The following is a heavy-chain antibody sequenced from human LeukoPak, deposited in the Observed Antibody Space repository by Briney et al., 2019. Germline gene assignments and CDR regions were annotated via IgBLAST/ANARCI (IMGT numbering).Heavy chain of an antibody. J-gene: IGHJ5*02. CDR1: GFTFYDYA. CDR2: ISWNSGSI. CDR3: AKDYSGSYYAPFDP. D-gene: IGHD1-26*01. V-gene: IGHV3-9*01. Sequence: GGSLRLSCAASGFTFYDYAMHWARQAPGKGLESVSGISWNSGSIGYADSVKGRFTISRDNAKNSLYLQMNSLRGEDTALYYCAKDYSGSYYAPFDPWGQGTLVTVSS.